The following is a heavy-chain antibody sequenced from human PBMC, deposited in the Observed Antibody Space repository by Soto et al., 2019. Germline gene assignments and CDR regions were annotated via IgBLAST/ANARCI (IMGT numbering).Heavy chain of an antibody. Sequence: SLKVSCNASGGTLNNYAINWVRQAPGQGLEWMGGILPVSAPPDYAQKFQGRVSITADHSTSTVYMELSRLKSDDTAVYFCATDSNYDVSNSFWGQGTLVTVSS. V-gene: IGHV1-69*13. J-gene: IGHJ4*02. CDR2: ILPVSAPP. D-gene: IGHD3-3*01. CDR1: GGTLNNYA. CDR3: ATDSNYDVSNSF.